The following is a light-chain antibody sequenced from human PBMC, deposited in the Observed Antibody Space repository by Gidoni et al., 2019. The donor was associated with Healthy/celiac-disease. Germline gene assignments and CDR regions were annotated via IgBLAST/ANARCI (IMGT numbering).Light chain of an antibody. V-gene: IGKV1-39*01. CDR1: PSISSY. CDR3: QQSYSTPRT. J-gene: IGKJ1*01. Sequence: DIQVTQSPSSLSASVGDRVTITCRASPSISSYLNLFQQKPGKAPKLLIYAASSLQSRVPSRFSGSGSGTDFTLTISSLQPEDFATYYCQQSYSTPRTFGQXTKVEIK. CDR2: AAS.